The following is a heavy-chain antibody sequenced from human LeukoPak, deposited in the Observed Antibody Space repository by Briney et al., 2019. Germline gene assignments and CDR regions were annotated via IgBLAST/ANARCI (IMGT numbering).Heavy chain of an antibody. Sequence: SETLSLTCTVSGGSISTYYWNWIRQPPGKELELIGYIYYSGTTNYNPSLKSRVSMSVDTSKNQFSLKLSSVTAADTAVYYCARGAVAGTEYNWFDPWGQGTLVTVSS. CDR3: ARGAVAGTEYNWFDP. J-gene: IGHJ5*02. CDR1: GGSISTYY. V-gene: IGHV4-59*12. D-gene: IGHD6-19*01. CDR2: IYYSGTT.